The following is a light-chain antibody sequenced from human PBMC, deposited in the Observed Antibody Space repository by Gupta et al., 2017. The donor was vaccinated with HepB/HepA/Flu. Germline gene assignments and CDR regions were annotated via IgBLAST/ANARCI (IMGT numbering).Light chain of an antibody. J-gene: IGLJ2*01. V-gene: IGLV3-25*03. CDR2: KDS. Sequence: SYDLTQPPSVSVSPGQTARITCTGDALPKQYAYWYQQKPGQAPVLVIYKDSERPSGIPERFSGSNSGTTVTLTISGVQAEDEADYYCQSADSSGSYVVFGGGTKLTVL. CDR1: ALPKQY. CDR3: QSADSSGSYVV.